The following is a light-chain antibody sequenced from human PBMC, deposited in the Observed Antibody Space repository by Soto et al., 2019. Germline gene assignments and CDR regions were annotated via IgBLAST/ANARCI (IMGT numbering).Light chain of an antibody. CDR3: QTWGTGIRV. Sequence: QLVLTQSPSASASLGASVKLTCTLTSGHSSPASAWHQQLPERGPRFLMKVNSDGSYNKGDKIPARFSGSTSGAERYLTIASLQSEDEADYYCQTWGTGIRVFGGGTKLTVL. CDR1: SGHSSPA. J-gene: IGLJ3*02. V-gene: IGLV4-69*02. CDR2: VNSDGSY.